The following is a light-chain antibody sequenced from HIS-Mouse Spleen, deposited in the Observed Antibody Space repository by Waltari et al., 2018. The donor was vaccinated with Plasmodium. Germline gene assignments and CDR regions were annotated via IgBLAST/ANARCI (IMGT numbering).Light chain of an antibody. Sequence: EIVMTQSPATLSVSPGERATLSCSASQSVSSNLPWYQQKPGQAPRLLIYGASTRATGIPARFSGSGSGTEFTLTISSLQSEDFAVYYCQQYKNWSFTFGPGTKVDIK. CDR1: QSVSSN. V-gene: IGKV3-15*01. J-gene: IGKJ3*01. CDR2: GAS. CDR3: QQYKNWSFT.